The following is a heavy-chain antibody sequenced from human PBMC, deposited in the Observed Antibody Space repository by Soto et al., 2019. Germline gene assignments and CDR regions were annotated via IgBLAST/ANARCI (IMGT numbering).Heavy chain of an antibody. D-gene: IGHD5-18*01. V-gene: IGHV3-30*18. CDR3: AKDDGQQWIQLWFDY. CDR2: ISYDGSNK. Sequence: PGGSLRLSCAASGFTFSSYGMHWVRQAPGKGLEWVAVISYDGSNKYYADSVKGRFTISRDNSKNTLYLQMNSLRAEDTAVYYCAKDDGQQWIQLWFDYWGQGTLVTVSS. CDR1: GFTFSSYG. J-gene: IGHJ4*02.